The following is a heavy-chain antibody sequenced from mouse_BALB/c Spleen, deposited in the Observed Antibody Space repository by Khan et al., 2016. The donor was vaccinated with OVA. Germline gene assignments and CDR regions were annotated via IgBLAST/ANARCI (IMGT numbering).Heavy chain of an antibody. CDR3: SSSPYGNFAN. Sequence: EVELVESGGALVKPGGSLKLSCAASGFTFSTYAMSWVRQTPEKRLEWVATINSDGDYTYYPDSVTGRFTISRDNAKNTLYLQMSILRYEDTAMYYCSSSPYGNFANWGQGTMLTVSA. V-gene: IGHV5-9-3*01. CDR1: GFTFSTYA. CDR2: INSDGDYT. J-gene: IGHJ3*01. D-gene: IGHD2-1*01.